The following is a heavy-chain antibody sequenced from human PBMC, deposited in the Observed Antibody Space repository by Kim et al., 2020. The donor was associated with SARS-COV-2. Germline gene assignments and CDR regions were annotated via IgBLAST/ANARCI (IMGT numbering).Heavy chain of an antibody. Sequence: GRFTISRDNSKNTLYLQMNSLRAEDTAVYYCAKDLGYCSGGSCYSQYFQHWGQGTLVTVSS. D-gene: IGHD2-15*01. J-gene: IGHJ1*01. V-gene: IGHV3-23*01. CDR3: AKDLGYCSGGSCYSQYFQH.